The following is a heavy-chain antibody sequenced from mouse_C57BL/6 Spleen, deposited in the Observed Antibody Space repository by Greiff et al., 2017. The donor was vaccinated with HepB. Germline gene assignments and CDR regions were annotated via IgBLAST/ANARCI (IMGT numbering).Heavy chain of an antibody. CDR1: GFNIKDDY. V-gene: IGHV14-4*01. CDR2: IDPENGDT. J-gene: IGHJ1*03. D-gene: IGHD2-1*01. CDR3: TTTFEDYGNYVWYFDV. Sequence: EVKLQQSGAELVRPGASVKLSCTASGFNIKDDYMHWVKQRPEQGLEWIGWIDPENGDTEYASKFQGKATITADTSSNTAYLQLSSLTSEDTAVYYCTTTFEDYGNYVWYFDVWGTGTTVTVSS.